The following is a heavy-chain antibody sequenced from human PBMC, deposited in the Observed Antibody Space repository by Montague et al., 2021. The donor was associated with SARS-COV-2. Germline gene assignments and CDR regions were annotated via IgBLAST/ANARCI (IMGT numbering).Heavy chain of an antibody. Sequence: SETLSLTCTVSGDSLSFYFWTWIRQPPGRGLEWIGYIEYSGSTNYNPSLKSRLTMSLDMSSNQFSLELSSVTAADTAVYYCGGLGYSTSTVDSWGHGTLVAVSS. J-gene: IGHJ5*01. CDR3: GGLGYSTSTVDS. CDR1: GDSLSFYF. CDR2: IEYSGST. D-gene: IGHD6-6*01. V-gene: IGHV4-59*08.